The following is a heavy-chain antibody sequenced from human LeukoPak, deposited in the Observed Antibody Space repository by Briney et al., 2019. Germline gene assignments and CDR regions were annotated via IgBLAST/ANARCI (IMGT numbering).Heavy chain of an antibody. CDR1: GGSVSSGSYY. J-gene: IGHJ4*02. CDR2: IYYSGST. Sequence: SETLSLTCTVSGGSVSSGSYYWSWIRQPPGKGLEWIGYIYYSGSTYYNPSLKSRVTISVDTSKNQFSLKLSSVTAADTAVYYCARVKQWLVLSEYYFDYWGQGTLVTVSS. D-gene: IGHD6-19*01. CDR3: ARVKQWLVLSEYYFDY. V-gene: IGHV4-31*03.